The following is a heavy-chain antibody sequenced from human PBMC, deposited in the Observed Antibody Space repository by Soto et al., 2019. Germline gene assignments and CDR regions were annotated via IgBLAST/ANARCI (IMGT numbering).Heavy chain of an antibody. V-gene: IGHV4-59*01. CDR1: GGPISSYY. Sequence: SETLSLTCTVSGGPISSYYWSWIRQPPGKGLEWIGYIYYSGSTNYNPSLKSRVTISVDTSKNQFSLKLSSVTAADTAVYYCARASRGYSYSEEYYYYGMDVWGQGTTVTVSS. D-gene: IGHD5-18*01. CDR3: ARASRGYSYSEEYYYYGMDV. CDR2: IYYSGST. J-gene: IGHJ6*02.